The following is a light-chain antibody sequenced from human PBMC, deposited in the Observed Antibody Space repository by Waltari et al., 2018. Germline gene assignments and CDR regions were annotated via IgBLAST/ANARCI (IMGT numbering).Light chain of an antibody. J-gene: IGLJ2*01. Sequence: SYELTQSPSLSVAPGQTARITCSGAALPNQYAYCYQQKPGQAPVLVMYKDSERPSRIPERFSGSSSGTTVTLTITAVQAEDEADYYCHSAYNSNSYQVFGGGTKLTVL. CDR1: ALPNQY. CDR2: KDS. V-gene: IGLV3-25*03. CDR3: HSAYNSNSYQV.